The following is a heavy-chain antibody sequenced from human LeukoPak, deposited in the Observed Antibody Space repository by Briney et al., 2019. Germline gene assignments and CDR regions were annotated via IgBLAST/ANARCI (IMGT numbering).Heavy chain of an antibody. CDR2: ISGSGGST. CDR3: AKSGNAFWGVLSLYYFDY. V-gene: IGHV3-23*01. D-gene: IGHD3-16*01. J-gene: IGHJ4*02. CDR1: GFTFSSNA. Sequence: PGGSLRLSCAASGFTFSSNAMSWVRQAPGNGLEWVSAISGSGGSTYYAASVKGRFTISRDNSKNTLYLQMNSLRAEDTAVYYCAKSGNAFWGVLSLYYFDYWGQGTLVTVSS.